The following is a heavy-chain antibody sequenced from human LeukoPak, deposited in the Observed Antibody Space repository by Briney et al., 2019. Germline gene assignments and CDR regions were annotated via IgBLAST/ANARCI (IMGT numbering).Heavy chain of an antibody. CDR2: MSYDGINK. V-gene: IGHV3-30*04. Sequence: EGSLRLSCAASGFTFSNYAFHWIRQAPGKGLEWVAVMSYDGINKYYRDSVKGRFTISRDISKSTLYLQMNSLRAEDTAVYYCARGYCTTTSCYIDYWGQGSLVTVSS. CDR1: GFTFSNYA. D-gene: IGHD2-2*02. CDR3: ARGYCTTTSCYIDY. J-gene: IGHJ4*02.